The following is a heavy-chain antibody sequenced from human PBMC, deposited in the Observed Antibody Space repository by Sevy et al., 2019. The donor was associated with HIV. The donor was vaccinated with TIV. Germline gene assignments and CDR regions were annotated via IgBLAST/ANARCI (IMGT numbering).Heavy chain of an antibody. J-gene: IGHJ4*02. CDR3: ATTKDYYETSGSPFDY. CDR2: FDPEDGET. Sequence: ASLKVSCKVSGKSLTAFSMHWVRQAPGKGLEWMGSFDPEDGETSYAQKLQGRLTMTEDTSTDTAYMELSRLRSEDTAVYYCATTKDYYETSGSPFDYWGQGTLVTVSS. V-gene: IGHV1-24*01. D-gene: IGHD3-22*01. CDR1: GKSLTAFS.